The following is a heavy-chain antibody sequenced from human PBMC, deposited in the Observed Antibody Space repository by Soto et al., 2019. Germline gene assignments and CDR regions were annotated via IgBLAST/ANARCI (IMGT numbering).Heavy chain of an antibody. J-gene: IGHJ4*02. CDR3: ARDKGRSPLDY. Sequence: GGSLRLSCAASGFTFSSYSMNCVSQAPGKGLEWVSYISSSSSTIYYVDSVKGRFTISRDNAKNSLYLQMNSLRAEDTAVYYCARDKGRSPLDYWGQGTLVTVSS. CDR1: GFTFSSYS. D-gene: IGHD2-15*01. V-gene: IGHV3-48*01. CDR2: ISSSSSTI.